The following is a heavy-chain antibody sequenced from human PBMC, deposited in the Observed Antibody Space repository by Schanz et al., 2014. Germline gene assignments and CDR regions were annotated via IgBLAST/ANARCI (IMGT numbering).Heavy chain of an antibody. CDR1: GFTFSFSG. Sequence: DVQLVESGGGVVQPGGSLRLSCAASGFTFSFSGMQWVRQAPGKGLEWVSSLSGGTYYADSVKGRFTISRDNAKNSLYLQMNSLRDEDTAVYYCARDSDRATMVRTYNWFDPWGQGTLVTVSS. V-gene: IGHV3-21*01. CDR2: LSGGT. J-gene: IGHJ5*02. CDR3: ARDSDRATMVRTYNWFDP. D-gene: IGHD3-10*01.